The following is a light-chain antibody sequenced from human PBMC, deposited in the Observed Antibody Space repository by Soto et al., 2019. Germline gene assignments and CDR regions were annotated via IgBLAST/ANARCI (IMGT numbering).Light chain of an antibody. J-gene: IGKJ1*01. CDR1: QDISTY. V-gene: IGKV1-9*01. Sequence: DIQLTQSPSFLSASVGDRVTITFRASQDISTYLAWFQQKPGKAPKLLISAASTLQSGVPSRFSGSGSGTEFTLTISSLQPEDFATYYCQQSYSTPWTFGQGTKVDI. CDR3: QQSYSTPWT. CDR2: AAS.